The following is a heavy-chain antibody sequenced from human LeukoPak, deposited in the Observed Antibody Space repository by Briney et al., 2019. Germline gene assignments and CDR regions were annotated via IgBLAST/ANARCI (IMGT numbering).Heavy chain of an antibody. CDR3: ATIFTYNSGWYFGY. CDR2: IYHSGST. D-gene: IGHD6-19*01. J-gene: IGHJ4*01. Sequence: SETLSLTCTVSGYSISSGYYWGWIRQPPGKGLEWIGNIYHSGSTYYNPSLKSRVTISVDTSKNHFSLNLNYLTAADTAVYYCATIFTYNSGWYFGYWGQGALVTVSS. CDR1: GYSISSGYY. V-gene: IGHV4-38-2*02.